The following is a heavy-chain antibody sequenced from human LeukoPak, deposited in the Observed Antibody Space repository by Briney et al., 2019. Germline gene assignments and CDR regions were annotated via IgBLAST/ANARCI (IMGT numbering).Heavy chain of an antibody. CDR2: VHYSGST. J-gene: IGHJ4*02. CDR1: GGPISGYY. V-gene: IGHV4-59*08. Sequence: PSETLSLTCTVSGGPISGYYMSWIRQPPGKGLESIGYVHYSGSTNYNPSLKSRVIISVDTSRNQFSLKLSSVTAADTAVYYCARHEATGGHLDYRARETLVTVSS. CDR3: ARHEATGGHLDY. D-gene: IGHD1-26*01.